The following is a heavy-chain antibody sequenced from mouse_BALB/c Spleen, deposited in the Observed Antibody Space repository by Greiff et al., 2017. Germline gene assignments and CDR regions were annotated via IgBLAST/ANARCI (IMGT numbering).Heavy chain of an antibody. V-gene: IGHV2-9*02. CDR2: IWAGGST. D-gene: IGHD2-3*01. CDR1: GFSLTSYG. J-gene: IGHJ3*01. Sequence: VQGVESGPGLVAPSQSLSITCTVSGFSLTSYGVHWVRQPPGKGLEWLGVIWAGGSTNYNSALMSRLSISKDNSKSQVFLKMNSLQTDDTAMYYCARDGYYAETWFAYWGQGTLVTVSA. CDR3: ARDGYYAETWFAY.